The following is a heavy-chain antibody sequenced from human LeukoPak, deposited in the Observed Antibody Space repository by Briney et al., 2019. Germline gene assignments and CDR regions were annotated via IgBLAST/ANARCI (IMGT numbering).Heavy chain of an antibody. CDR1: GGSISSYY. V-gene: IGHV4-59*08. CDR2: IYYSGST. CDR3: ATPYGSGSYYGGTFDY. J-gene: IGHJ4*02. Sequence: SETLSLTCTVSGGSISSYYWSWIRQPPGKGLEWIGYIYYSGSTNYNPSLKSRVTISVDTSKNQFSLKLSSVTAADTAVYYCATPYGSGSYYGGTFDYWGQGTLVTVSS. D-gene: IGHD3-10*01.